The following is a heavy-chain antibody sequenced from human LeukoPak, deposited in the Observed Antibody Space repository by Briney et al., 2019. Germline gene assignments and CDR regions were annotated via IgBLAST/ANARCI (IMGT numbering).Heavy chain of an antibody. CDR2: IYHSGSA. V-gene: IGHV4-4*02. CDR1: GDSISSSNW. D-gene: IGHD4-17*01. CDR3: ARHPQASSDYGDYVYYFDY. J-gene: IGHJ4*02. Sequence: PSGTLSLTCAVSGDSISSSNWWSWVRQPPGKGLEWIGEIYHSGSANYNPSLKSRVTISVDTSKNQFSLKLSSVTAADTAVYYCARHPQASSDYGDYVYYFDYWGQGTLVTVSS.